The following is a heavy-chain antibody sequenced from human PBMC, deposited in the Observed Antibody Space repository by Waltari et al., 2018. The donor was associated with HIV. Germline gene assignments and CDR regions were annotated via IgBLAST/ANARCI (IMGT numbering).Heavy chain of an antibody. Sequence: QVQLQESGPGLVKPSQTLSLTCTVSGGSISSGSYYWSWIRQPAGKGLEWIGRIYTSGSTNYNPSLKSRVTISVDTSKNQFSLKLSSVTAADTAVYYCARSEGWLFDYWGQGTLVTVSS. CDR2: IYTSGST. V-gene: IGHV4-61*02. CDR3: ARSEGWLFDY. D-gene: IGHD3-22*01. CDR1: GGSISSGSYY. J-gene: IGHJ4*02.